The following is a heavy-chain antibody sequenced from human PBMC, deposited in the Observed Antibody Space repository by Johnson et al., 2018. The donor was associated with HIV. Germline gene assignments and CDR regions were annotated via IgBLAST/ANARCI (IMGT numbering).Heavy chain of an antibody. CDR2: ISSDGSGK. Sequence: VQLVESGGGVVQPGRSLRLSCTTSGFTFNNYPMHWVRQAPGKGLEWVAVISSDGSGKYYADSVKGRSTISRDNAKNTMYLQMNSLRTDDTALYYCAKDGHSYESGSQHYPFHEFDVWGQGTMVAVSS. J-gene: IGHJ3*01. CDR3: AKDGHSYESGSQHYPFHEFDV. CDR1: GFTFNNYP. V-gene: IGHV3-30*04. D-gene: IGHD3-10*01.